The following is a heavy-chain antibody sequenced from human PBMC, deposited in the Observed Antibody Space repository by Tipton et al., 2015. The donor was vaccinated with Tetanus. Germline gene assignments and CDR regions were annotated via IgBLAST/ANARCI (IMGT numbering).Heavy chain of an antibody. CDR2: ISNGNP. D-gene: IGHD5-24*01. J-gene: IGHJ4*02. CDR3: ARGITDGYNRRIDY. V-gene: IGHV4-4*07. CDR1: RGPISSYY. Sequence: TLSLTCSVSRGPISSYYWSWIRQPAGKGLEWLGHISNGNPDYAPSLKSRLTLSVDMSRNELSLELRSVTAADTGVYYCARGITDGYNRRIDYWGQGTLVTVSS.